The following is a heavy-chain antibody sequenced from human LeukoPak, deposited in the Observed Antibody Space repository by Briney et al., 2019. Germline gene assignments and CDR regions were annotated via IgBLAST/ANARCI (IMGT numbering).Heavy chain of an antibody. V-gene: IGHV4-39*07. D-gene: IGHD4-11*01. J-gene: IGHJ5*02. CDR1: GRSLSSSSSY. CDR2: IYYSGST. CDR3: ARDVYSTSRNWFDP. Sequence: SETLSLTCTVSGRSLSSSSSYWGWIRQPPGKGLEWIGSIYYSGSTYYNQSLKSRVTISVDTSKNQFSLKLSSVTAADTAVYYCARDVYSTSRNWFDPWGQGTLVTVSS.